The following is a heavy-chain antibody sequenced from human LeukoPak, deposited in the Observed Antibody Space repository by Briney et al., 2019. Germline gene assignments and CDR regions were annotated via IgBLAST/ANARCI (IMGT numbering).Heavy chain of an antibody. J-gene: IGHJ4*02. D-gene: IGHD2-15*01. Sequence: PSETLSLTCAVYGGSFSGYYWSWSRQPPGKGLEWIGEINHSGSTNYNPSLKSRVTISVDTSKNQFSLRLSSVTAADTAVYYCARGDCSGGSCYTIFDYWGQGTLVTVSS. CDR3: ARGDCSGGSCYTIFDY. CDR2: INHSGST. CDR1: GGSFSGYY. V-gene: IGHV4-34*01.